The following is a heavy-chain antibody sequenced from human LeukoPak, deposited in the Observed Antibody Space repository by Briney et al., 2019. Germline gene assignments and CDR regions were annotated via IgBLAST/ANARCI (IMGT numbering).Heavy chain of an antibody. D-gene: IGHD3-10*01. CDR2: INPNSGGT. CDR3: ARSLRVRGVPDYMDV. V-gene: IGHV1-2*02. J-gene: IGHJ6*03. Sequence: ASVKVSCKASGYTFTGYYMHWVRQAPGQGLEWMGWINPNSGGTNYAQKFQGRVTMTRDTSISTAYMELSRLRSDDTAVYYCARSLRVRGVPDYMDVWGKGTTVTISS. CDR1: GYTFTGYY.